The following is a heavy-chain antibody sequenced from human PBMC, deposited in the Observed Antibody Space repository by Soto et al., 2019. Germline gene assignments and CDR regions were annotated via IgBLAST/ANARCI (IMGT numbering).Heavy chain of an antibody. J-gene: IGHJ4*02. Sequence: QVQLVQSGAEVKKPGSSVKVSCKASGGTFSSYAISWVRQAPGQGLEWMGGIIPIFGTANYAQKFQGRVTITADESTSTDYMELSSLRSEDTAVYYCARAYYDSSGYSTPPFDYWGQGTLVTVSS. V-gene: IGHV1-69*12. D-gene: IGHD3-22*01. CDR2: IIPIFGTA. CDR3: ARAYYDSSGYSTPPFDY. CDR1: GGTFSSYA.